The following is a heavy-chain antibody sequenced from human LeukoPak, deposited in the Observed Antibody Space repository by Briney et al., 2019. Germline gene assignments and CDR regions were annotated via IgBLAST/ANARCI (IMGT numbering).Heavy chain of an antibody. CDR3: ARDPVGAPSSWFDP. J-gene: IGHJ5*02. Sequence: ASVKISCKASGYTFTGYYMHWVRQAPGHGLEWMGWINPNSGGTNYAQKFQGRVTMTRDTSISTAYMELSRLRSDDTAVYYCARDPVGAPSSWFDPWGQGTLVTVSS. V-gene: IGHV1-2*02. CDR1: GYTFTGYY. CDR2: INPNSGGT. D-gene: IGHD1-26*01.